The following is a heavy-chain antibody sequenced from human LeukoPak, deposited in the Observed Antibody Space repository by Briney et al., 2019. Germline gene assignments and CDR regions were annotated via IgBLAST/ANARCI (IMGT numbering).Heavy chain of an antibody. Sequence: KASETLSLTCTVSGGSISSGSYYWSWIRQPAGKGLEWIGRIYTSGSTNYNPSLKSRVTISVDTSKNQFSLKLSSVTAADTAVYYCAGTSYDILTGYYSLRYFKISNWGQGTLVTVSS. D-gene: IGHD3-9*01. CDR2: IYTSGST. J-gene: IGHJ4*02. CDR1: GGSISSGSYY. CDR3: AGTSYDILTGYYSLRYFKISN. V-gene: IGHV4-61*02.